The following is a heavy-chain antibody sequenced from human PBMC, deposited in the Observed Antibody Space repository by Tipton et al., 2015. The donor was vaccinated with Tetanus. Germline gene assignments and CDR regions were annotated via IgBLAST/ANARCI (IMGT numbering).Heavy chain of an antibody. D-gene: IGHD3-10*01. Sequence: GSLRLSCAGSGFTFTTYAMSWVRQTPGKGLEWVSAISASGGSAHYADSVKGRFTISRDNSTLYLQMNSLRVVDTATYYCVKKGEFYRYDSWGQGTLVTVSS. CDR1: GFTFTTYA. CDR2: ISASGGSA. V-gene: IGHV3-23*01. CDR3: VKKGEFYRYDS. J-gene: IGHJ4*02.